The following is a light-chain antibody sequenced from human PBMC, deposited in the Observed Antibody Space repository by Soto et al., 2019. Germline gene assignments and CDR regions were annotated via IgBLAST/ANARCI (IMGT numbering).Light chain of an antibody. CDR1: QSVSTN. Sequence: EIVMTQSPATLSVSPGERATLSCRASQSVSTNLAWYQQKPGQAPRLLIYGASTRATGIPARFSGSGSGTEFTLTSTSLQLEDFAVYYCLQAFNSRTFGQGTTGDI. V-gene: IGKV3-15*01. CDR2: GAS. CDR3: LQAFNSRT. J-gene: IGKJ1*01.